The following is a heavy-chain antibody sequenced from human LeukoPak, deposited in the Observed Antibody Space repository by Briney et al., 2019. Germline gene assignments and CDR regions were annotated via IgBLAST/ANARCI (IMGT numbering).Heavy chain of an antibody. CDR2: ISSSGSTI. V-gene: IGHV3-48*04. CDR3: ARDGDYDILTGDLYYFDY. Sequence: GRSLRLSCAASTFSFSNYGMHWVRQAPGKGLEWVSYISSSGSTIYYADSVKGRFTISRDNAKNSLYLQMNSLRAEDTAVYYCARDGDYDILTGDLYYFDYWGQGTLVTVSS. CDR1: TFSFSNYG. J-gene: IGHJ4*02. D-gene: IGHD3-9*01.